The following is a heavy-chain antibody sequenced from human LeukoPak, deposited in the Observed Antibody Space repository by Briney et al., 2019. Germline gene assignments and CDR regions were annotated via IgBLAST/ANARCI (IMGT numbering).Heavy chain of an antibody. CDR2: INEDGSGK. J-gene: IGHJ6*04. CDR3: VRDDGDV. CDR1: GFTFSNYW. V-gene: IGHV3-7*01. Sequence: PGGSLRLSCVFSGFTFSNYWMKWVRQAPGKGLEWVASINEDGSGKYSMDSVKDRVTISRDNAKNSLELQINSLTVEDTAIYYSVRDDGDVSGNGTPVTVSS.